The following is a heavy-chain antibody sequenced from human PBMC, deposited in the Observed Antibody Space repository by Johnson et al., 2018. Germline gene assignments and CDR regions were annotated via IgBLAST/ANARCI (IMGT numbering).Heavy chain of an antibody. CDR1: GFTFSSYG. CDR3: AKDLLDPFGI. Sequence: QVQLVESGGGVVQPGRSLRLSCAASGFTFSSYGMHWVRQAPGKGLEWVAVISYDGSNKNYADSVKGRFTISRDNSKNTLYLQMNSLRAEDTAVYYCAKDLLDPFGIRGQGTMVTVSS. D-gene: IGHD2-21*01. CDR2: ISYDGSNK. J-gene: IGHJ3*02. V-gene: IGHV3-30*18.